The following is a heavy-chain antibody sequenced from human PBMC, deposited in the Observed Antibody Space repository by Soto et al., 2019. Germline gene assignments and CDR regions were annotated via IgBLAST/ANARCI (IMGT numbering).Heavy chain of an antibody. CDR2: ISYDGSNK. V-gene: IGHV3-30*04. CDR3: ARESSGPFDY. J-gene: IGHJ4*02. CDR1: GFTFSSYA. D-gene: IGHD6-19*01. Sequence: GGSLRLSCAASGFTFSSYAMHWVRQAPGKGLEWVAVISYDGSNKYYADSVKGRFTISRDNSKNTLYLQMNSLRAEDTAVYYCARESSGPFDYWGQGTLVTVSS.